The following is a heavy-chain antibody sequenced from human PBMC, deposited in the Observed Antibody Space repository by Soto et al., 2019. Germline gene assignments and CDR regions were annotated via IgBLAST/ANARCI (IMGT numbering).Heavy chain of an antibody. CDR2: ISGSGGST. CDR3: AKDFPVRPGSWGDYYYGMDV. D-gene: IGHD2-15*01. Sequence: GGSLRLSCAASGFTFSSYAMSWVRQAPGKGLEWVSAISGSGGSTYYADSVKGRFTISRDNSKNTLYLQMNSLRAEDTAVYYCAKDFPVRPGSWGDYYYGMDVWGQGTTVTVSS. CDR1: GFTFSSYA. V-gene: IGHV3-23*01. J-gene: IGHJ6*02.